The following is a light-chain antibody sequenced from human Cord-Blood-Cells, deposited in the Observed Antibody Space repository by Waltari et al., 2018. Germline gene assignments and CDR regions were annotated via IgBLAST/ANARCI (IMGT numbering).Light chain of an antibody. J-gene: IGKJ5*01. Sequence: EIVLTQFPGTLSLSPGERVTLSCRASQSVSRSYLAWYQQKPGQAPRLLIYGASSRATGIPDRFSGSGSGTDFTLTISRLEPEDFAVYYCQQYGSSITFGQGTRLEIK. CDR3: QQYGSSIT. V-gene: IGKV3-20*01. CDR1: QSVSRSY. CDR2: GAS.